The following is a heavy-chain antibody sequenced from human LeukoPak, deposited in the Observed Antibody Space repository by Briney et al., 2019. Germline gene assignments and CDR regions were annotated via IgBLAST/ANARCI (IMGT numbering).Heavy chain of an antibody. J-gene: IGHJ4*02. CDR3: AKDPHVGTLWSGYPSDY. V-gene: IGHV3-23*01. CDR1: GFTFSTYA. CDR2: IRSDGDST. Sequence: PGGSLRLPCVASGFTFSTYALSWVRQAPGKGLEWVSAIRSDGDSTYYTDSVKGRFTISRDNSKNTLYLQMNSLRAEDTAVYYCAKDPHVGTLWSGYPSDYWGQGTLVTVSS. D-gene: IGHD3-3*01.